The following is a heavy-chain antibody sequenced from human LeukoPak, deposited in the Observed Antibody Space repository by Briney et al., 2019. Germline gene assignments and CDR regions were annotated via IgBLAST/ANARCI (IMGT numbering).Heavy chain of an antibody. CDR1: GGSVSSSTYY. CDR3: ARQSSRYSSSWNRFDP. D-gene: IGHD6-13*01. J-gene: IGHJ5*02. CDR2: IYYSGST. V-gene: IGHV4-39*01. Sequence: SETLSLTCTVSGGSVSSSTYYWGWIRQPPGKGLEWIGSIYYSGSTYYNPSLKSRVTISVDTSKNQFSLKLSSVTAADTAVYYCARQSSRYSSSWNRFDPWGQGTLVTVSS.